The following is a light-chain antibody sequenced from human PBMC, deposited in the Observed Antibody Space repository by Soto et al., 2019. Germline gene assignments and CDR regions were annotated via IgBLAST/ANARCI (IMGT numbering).Light chain of an antibody. J-gene: IGKJ5*01. CDR3: QQYGSSPTT. Sequence: EIVLTQSPGTLSLSPGDRATLSCRASQSVSSSYLAWYQQKPGQAPRLLIYGASSRANGSPDRFSGSGSGTEFTLTISRLEPEDFSVYYCQQYGSSPTTFGQGTRLEIK. V-gene: IGKV3-20*01. CDR2: GAS. CDR1: QSVSSSY.